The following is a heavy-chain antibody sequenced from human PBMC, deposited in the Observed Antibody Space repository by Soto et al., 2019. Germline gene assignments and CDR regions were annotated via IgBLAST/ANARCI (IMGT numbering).Heavy chain of an antibody. Sequence: QVQLVQSGAEVKKPGSSVKVSCKASGGTFSSYAITWVRQAPGQGLAWMGGIIPIFGTANSAHKFQGRVTMTADESTSTAYIELSSLRDEDPAVYCCARGMYYDDSSGQHGDAFALSGQGTIVTVSS. V-gene: IGHV1-69*01. CDR3: ARGMYYDDSSGQHGDAFAL. CDR2: IIPIFGTA. J-gene: IGHJ3*01. D-gene: IGHD3-22*01. CDR1: GGTFSSYA.